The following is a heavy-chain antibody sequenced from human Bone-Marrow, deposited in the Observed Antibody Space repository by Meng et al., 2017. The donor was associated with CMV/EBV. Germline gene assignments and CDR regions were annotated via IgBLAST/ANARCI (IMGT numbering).Heavy chain of an antibody. CDR3: AGTAMVSDY. CDR2: IYYSGST. J-gene: IGHJ4*02. Sequence: SETLSLTCTVSGGSVNSVSYYWSWIRQPPGKGLEWIGYIYYSGSTNYNPSLKSRVTISVDTSKNQFSLKLSSVTAADTAVYYCAGTAMVSDYWGQGTLVTVSS. D-gene: IGHD5-18*01. CDR1: GGSVNSVSYY. V-gene: IGHV4-61*01.